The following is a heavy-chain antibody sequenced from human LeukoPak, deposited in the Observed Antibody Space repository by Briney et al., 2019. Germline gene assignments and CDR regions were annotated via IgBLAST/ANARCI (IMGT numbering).Heavy chain of an antibody. V-gene: IGHV4-30-4*08. J-gene: IGHJ4*02. CDR1: GDSISSGDYY. CDR3: ARGHDYFDY. CDR2: IYYSGNT. Sequence: SQTLSLTCTVSGDSISSGDYYWSWIRQPPGKGLEWIGYIYYSGNTYYNPSLQSRVTISVDTSKNQFSLNLSSVTAADTAVFYCARGHDYFDYWGQGTLVTVSS.